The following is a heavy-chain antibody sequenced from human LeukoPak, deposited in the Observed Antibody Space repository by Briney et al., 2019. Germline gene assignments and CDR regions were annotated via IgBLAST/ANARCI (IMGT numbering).Heavy chain of an antibody. Sequence: GSLRLSCTASGLTFSTSGFHWVRQAPGQGLEWVASLCPTGFDRYHADSIKGRFTISRDNANNFLYLQMDSLRAEDTAVYYCATETNGRHYDYWGQGTLLTVSS. CDR3: ATETNGRHYDY. V-gene: IGHV3-21*06. CDR2: LCPTGFDR. D-gene: IGHD1-14*01. J-gene: IGHJ4*02. CDR1: GLTFSTSG.